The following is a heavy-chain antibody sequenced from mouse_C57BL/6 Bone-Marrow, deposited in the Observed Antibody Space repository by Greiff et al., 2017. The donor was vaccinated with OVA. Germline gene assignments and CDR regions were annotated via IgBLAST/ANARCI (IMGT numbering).Heavy chain of an antibody. Sequence: EVQLQQSGTVLARPGASVKMSCKTSGYTFTSYWMHWVKQRPGQGLEWIGAIYPGNSDTSYNQKFKGKAKLTADTSASTAYMELSSLTNEDSAVYYCTWGEAWFAYWGQGTLVTVSA. CDR3: TWGEAWFAY. V-gene: IGHV1-5*01. J-gene: IGHJ3*01. CDR2: IYPGNSDT. CDR1: GYTFTSYW.